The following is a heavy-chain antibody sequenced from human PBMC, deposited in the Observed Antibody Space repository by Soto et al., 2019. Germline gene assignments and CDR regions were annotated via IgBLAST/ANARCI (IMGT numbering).Heavy chain of an antibody. CDR3: ARYYSSDGGAFDI. D-gene: IGHD6-25*01. V-gene: IGHV4-61*01. Sequence: SETLSLTCTVSGGSLSSGNYYWSWIRQPPGKGLEWIGYIYYSGSTYYNPSLKSRVTISVYTSNNQFSLKLSSVTAADTAVYYCARYYSSDGGAFDIWGQGTMVTVSS. CDR2: IYYSGST. CDR1: GGSLSSGNYY. J-gene: IGHJ3*02.